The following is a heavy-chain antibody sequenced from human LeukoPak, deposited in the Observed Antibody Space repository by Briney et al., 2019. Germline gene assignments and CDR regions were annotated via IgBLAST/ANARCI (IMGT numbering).Heavy chain of an antibody. CDR3: ARGTMTTVTYYFDY. J-gene: IGHJ4*02. V-gene: IGHV4-39*01. CDR1: GGSISSSSYY. CDR2: IYYSGST. D-gene: IGHD4-17*01. Sequence: SETLSLTCTVSGGSISSSSYYWGWIRQPPGKGLEWIGSIYYSGSTYYNPSLKSRVTISVDTSKNQFSLKLSSVTAADTTVYYCARGTMTTVTYYFDYWGQGTLVTVSS.